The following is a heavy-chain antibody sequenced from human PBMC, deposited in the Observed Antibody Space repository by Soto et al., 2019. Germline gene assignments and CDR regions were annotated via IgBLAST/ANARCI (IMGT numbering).Heavy chain of an antibody. V-gene: IGHV3-66*01. Sequence: EVQLVESGGGLVQPGGSLRLSCAASGFTVSSNFMTWVRQAPGKGLEWVSVTYSDGTTFYADSVKGRFTISRDNSKNTLYLQMNSLGAEDTAIYYCAREFRPTGSRYAFDIWGRGTMVTVSS. CDR1: GFTVSSNF. CDR3: AREFRPTGSRYAFDI. J-gene: IGHJ3*02. D-gene: IGHD1-26*01. CDR2: TYSDGTT.